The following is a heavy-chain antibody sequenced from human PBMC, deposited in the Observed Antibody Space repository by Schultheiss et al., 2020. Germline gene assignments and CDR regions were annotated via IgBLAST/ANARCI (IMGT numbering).Heavy chain of an antibody. CDR1: GGSISSSNW. J-gene: IGHJ5*02. CDR3: AKYGSGSYYNHGWFDP. CDR2: ISYDGSNK. D-gene: IGHD3-10*01. Sequence: LSLTCAVSGGSISSSNWWSWVRQPPGKGLERVAVISYDGSNKYYADSVKGRFTISRDNSKNTLYLQMNSLRAEDTAVYYCAKYGSGSYYNHGWFDPWGQGTLVTVSS. V-gene: IGHV3-30*18.